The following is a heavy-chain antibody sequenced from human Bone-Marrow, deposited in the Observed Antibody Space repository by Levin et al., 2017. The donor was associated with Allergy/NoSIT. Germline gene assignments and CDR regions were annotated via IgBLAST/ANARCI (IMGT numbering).Heavy chain of an antibody. J-gene: IGHJ6*03. CDR2: IEQDGSEK. Sequence: GGSLRLSCAASGFTFSSYWMSWVRQAPGKGLEWVANIEQDGSEKNYVDSVKGRFTISRDNAKNSLYLQMNSLRAEDTAVYYCARDLWSGYRRNYYYYMDVWGKGTTVTISS. D-gene: IGHD3-3*01. CDR1: GFTFSSYW. CDR3: ARDLWSGYRRNYYYYMDV. V-gene: IGHV3-7*03.